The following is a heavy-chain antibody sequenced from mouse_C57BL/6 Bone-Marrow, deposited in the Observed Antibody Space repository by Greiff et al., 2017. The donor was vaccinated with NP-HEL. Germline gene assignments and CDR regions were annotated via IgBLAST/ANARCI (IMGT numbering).Heavy chain of an antibody. CDR3: ARNYSNSHWYFDV. CDR1: GFTFSDYG. Sequence: EVMLVESGGGLVKPGGSLKLSCAASGFTFSDYGMHWVRQAPEKGLEWVAYISSGSSTIYYADTVKGRFTISRDNAKNTLFLQMTSRRSEDTAMYYCARNYSNSHWYFDVWGTGTTVTVSS. CDR2: ISSGSSTI. V-gene: IGHV5-17*01. J-gene: IGHJ1*03. D-gene: IGHD2-5*01.